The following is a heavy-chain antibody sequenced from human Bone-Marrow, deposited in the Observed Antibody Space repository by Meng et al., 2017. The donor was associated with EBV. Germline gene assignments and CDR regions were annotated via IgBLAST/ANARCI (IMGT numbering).Heavy chain of an antibody. J-gene: IGHJ4*02. D-gene: IGHD5-12*01. V-gene: IGHV4-34*01. CDR3: ARGSGYDARY. Sequence: QVRLKQGGPGLLRPSATLALTVAVYGGSFSGYYWSWIRQPPGKGLEWIGEINHSGSTNYNPSLKSRVTISVDTSKNQFSLKLSSVTAADTAVYYCARGSGYDARYWGQGTLVTVSS. CDR1: GGSFSGYY. CDR2: INHSGST.